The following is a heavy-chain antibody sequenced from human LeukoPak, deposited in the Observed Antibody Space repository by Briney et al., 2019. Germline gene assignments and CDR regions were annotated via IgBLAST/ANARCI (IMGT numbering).Heavy chain of an antibody. V-gene: IGHV4-59*08. CDR2: IYYGGST. J-gene: IGHJ5*02. Sequence: PSETLSLTCTVSGGSINNYYWDWIRQPPGKGLEWIAFIYYGGSTNYNPSLKSRVAISLDTSKNQFSLRLTSVTAADTAVYYCARHVIYSGVYSYWFDPWGLGTLVTVSS. D-gene: IGHD5-12*01. CDR1: GGSINNYY. CDR3: ARHVIYSGVYSYWFDP.